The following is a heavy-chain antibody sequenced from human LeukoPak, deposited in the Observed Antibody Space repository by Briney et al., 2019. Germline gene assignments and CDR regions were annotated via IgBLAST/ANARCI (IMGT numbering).Heavy chain of an antibody. Sequence: PGGSLRLSCAASGFTFSSYWMSWVLQAPGKGLEWVVNIKQDGREKYYVDSGKGRFTISRDNAKNSLYLQMNSLRAEDTAVYYCVRTRRGRITMVRGVPHYLDYWGQGTLVTVSS. J-gene: IGHJ4*02. CDR1: GFTFSSYW. CDR2: IKQDGREK. V-gene: IGHV3-7*01. CDR3: VRTRRGRITMVRGVPHYLDY. D-gene: IGHD3-10*01.